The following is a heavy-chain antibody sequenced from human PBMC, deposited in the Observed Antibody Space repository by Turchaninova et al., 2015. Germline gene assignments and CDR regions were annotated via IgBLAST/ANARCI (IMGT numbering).Heavy chain of an antibody. V-gene: IGHV4-34*01. CDR3: ARVNSGAAAGTLDY. J-gene: IGHJ4*02. CDR2: INHSGST. Sequence: QAQLQQWGAGLLKPSETLSPTCAVDGGAFSGYYWSWVRQPPGKGLEWIGEINHSGSTNYNPSLKSRVTISVDTSKNQFSLKLSSVTAADTAVYYCARVNSGAAAGTLDYWGQGTLVTVSS. D-gene: IGHD6-13*01. CDR1: GGAFSGYY.